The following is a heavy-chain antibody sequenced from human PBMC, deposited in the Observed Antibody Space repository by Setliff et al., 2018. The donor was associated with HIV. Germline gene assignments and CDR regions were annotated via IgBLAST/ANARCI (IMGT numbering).Heavy chain of an antibody. CDR3: ARHSPSDY. V-gene: IGHV4-4*09. Sequence: SETLSLTCTVSGGSIRGHYWSWIRQPPGRGLEWIGYIYSNGSANFNPPLQSRVTISVDTSKNQFSLKLSSVTAADTAVYYCARHSPSDYWGQGTLVTVSS. J-gene: IGHJ4*02. CDR2: IYSNGSA. CDR1: GGSIRGHY.